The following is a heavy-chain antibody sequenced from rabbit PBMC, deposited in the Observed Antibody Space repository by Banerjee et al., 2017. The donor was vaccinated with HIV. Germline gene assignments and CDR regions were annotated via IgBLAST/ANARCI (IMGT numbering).Heavy chain of an antibody. CDR2: IDPVFGST. Sequence: QEQLVESGGGLVQPGGSLKLSCKASGFDFSSYGVSWVRQAPGKGLEWIGYIDPVFGSTYYASWVNGRFTISSHNAQNTLYLQLNSLTAADTATYFCVRGYAGYAGYGYAINLWGPGTLVTVS. V-gene: IGHV1S47*01. D-gene: IGHD6-1*01. CDR1: GFDFSSYG. J-gene: IGHJ4*01. CDR3: VRGYAGYAGYGYAINL.